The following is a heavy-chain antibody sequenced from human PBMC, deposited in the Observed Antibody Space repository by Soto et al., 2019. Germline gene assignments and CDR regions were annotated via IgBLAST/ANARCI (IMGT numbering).Heavy chain of an antibody. CDR3: ARDSTDYYGSGSYFDY. V-gene: IGHV4-4*02. D-gene: IGHD3-10*01. CDR2: IYHSGST. J-gene: IGHJ4*02. Sequence: PSETLSLTCAVSGGSISSSNWWIWVRQPPGKGLEWIGEIYHSGSTNYNPSLKSRVTISVDKSKNQFSLKLSSVTAADTAVYYCARDSTDYYGSGSYFDYWGQGTLVTVSS. CDR1: GGSISSSNW.